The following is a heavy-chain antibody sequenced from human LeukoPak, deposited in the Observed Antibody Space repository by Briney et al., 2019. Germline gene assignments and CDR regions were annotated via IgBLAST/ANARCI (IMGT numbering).Heavy chain of an antibody. CDR1: GGSITSGDYY. CDR3: AKSADDLYFSS. CDR2: IYYTGST. D-gene: IGHD2-21*02. Sequence: PSETLSLTCTVSGGSITSGDYYWSWIRQPPGKGLEWIGYIYYTGSTKYNPSLRSRVAISVDTSKNQFSLKLYSVTAADTAVYYCAKSADDLYFSSWGQGTLVTVSS. V-gene: IGHV4-61*08. J-gene: IGHJ4*02.